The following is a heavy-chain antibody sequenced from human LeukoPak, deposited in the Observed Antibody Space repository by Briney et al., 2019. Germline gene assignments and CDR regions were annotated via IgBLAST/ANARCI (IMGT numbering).Heavy chain of an antibody. J-gene: IGHJ4*02. D-gene: IGHD3-10*01. CDR2: IIPIFGTA. Sequence: SVNVSCKASGGTFSSYAISWVRQAPGQGLEWMGGIIPIFGTANYAQKFRGRVTITADESTSTAYMELSSLRSEDMAVYYCARDSDYDSGSYYNTLWGQGTLVTVSS. V-gene: IGHV1-69*13. CDR1: GGTFSSYA. CDR3: ARDSDYDSGSYYNTL.